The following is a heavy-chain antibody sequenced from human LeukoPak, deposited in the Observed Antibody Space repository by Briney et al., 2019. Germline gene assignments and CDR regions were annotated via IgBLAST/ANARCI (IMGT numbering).Heavy chain of an antibody. Sequence: ASVKVSCKASGYTFTSYGISWVRQAPGQGLEWMGWISAYNGKTNYAQNVQGRVTMTTDTFTSTAYMELRSQRSDDTAVYYCARDRSGYPYSTYFFDYWGQGTLVTVSS. CDR1: GYTFTSYG. V-gene: IGHV1-18*01. CDR3: ARDRSGYPYSTYFFDY. J-gene: IGHJ4*02. CDR2: ISAYNGKT. D-gene: IGHD3-3*01.